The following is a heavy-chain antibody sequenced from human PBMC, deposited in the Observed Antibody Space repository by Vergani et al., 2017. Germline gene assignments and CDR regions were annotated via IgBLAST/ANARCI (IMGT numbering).Heavy chain of an antibody. CDR1: GGSISSYY. V-gene: IGHV4-59*08. D-gene: IGHD6-19*01. CDR3: ARTGDSSGWYGYFDY. J-gene: IGHJ4*02. CDR2: IYYSGST. Sequence: QVQLQESGPGLVKPSETLSLTCTVSGGSISSYYWSWIRQPPGKGLEWIGYIYYSGSTNYNPSLKSRVTISVDTSKNQFSLKLSSVTAADTAVYYCARTGDSSGWYGYFDYWGQGTLVTVSS.